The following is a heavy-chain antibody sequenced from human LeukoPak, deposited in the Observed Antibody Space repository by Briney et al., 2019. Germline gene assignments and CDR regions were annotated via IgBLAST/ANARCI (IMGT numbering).Heavy chain of an antibody. CDR2: IYYSGST. V-gene: IGHV4-39*07. J-gene: IGHJ4*02. CDR1: GGSISSSRYY. CDR3: ASPLQSGSYYPFDY. Sequence: SETLSLTCTVSGGSISSSRYYWGWIRQPPGKGLEWIGSIYYSGSTYYNPSLKSRVTISVDTSKNQFSLKLSSVTAADTAVYYCASPLQSGSYYPFDYWGQGTLVTVSS. D-gene: IGHD1-26*01.